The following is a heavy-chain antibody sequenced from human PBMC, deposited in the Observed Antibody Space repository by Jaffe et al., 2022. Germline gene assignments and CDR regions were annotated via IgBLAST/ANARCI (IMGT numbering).Heavy chain of an antibody. CDR1: GFTFSNAW. Sequence: EVQLVESGGGLVKPGGSLRLSCAASGFTFSNAWMSWVRQAPGKGLEWVGRIKSKTDGGTTDYAAPVKGRFTISRDDSKNTLYLQMNSLKTEDTAVYYCTTDWGYSGYDEPEYFDYWGQGTLVTVSS. CDR3: TTDWGYSGYDEPEYFDY. V-gene: IGHV3-15*01. CDR2: IKSKTDGGTT. J-gene: IGHJ4*02. D-gene: IGHD5-12*01.